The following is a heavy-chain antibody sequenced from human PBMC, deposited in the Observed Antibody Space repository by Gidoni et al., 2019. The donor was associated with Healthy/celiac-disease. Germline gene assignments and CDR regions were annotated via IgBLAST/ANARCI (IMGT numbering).Heavy chain of an antibody. CDR2: ISGSGGST. CDR1: GFPSSSYA. D-gene: IGHD4-17*01. J-gene: IGHJ4*02. Sequence: EVQLLESGGGLVQPGGSLRLSCASSGFPSSSYAMSWVRQAPGKGLEWVSAISGSGGSTYYAEAVKGRFTISRDNSKNTLYLQMNSLRAEDTAVYYCAKDGDYGDGRYFDYWGQGTLVTVSS. CDR3: AKDGDYGDGRYFDY. V-gene: IGHV3-23*01.